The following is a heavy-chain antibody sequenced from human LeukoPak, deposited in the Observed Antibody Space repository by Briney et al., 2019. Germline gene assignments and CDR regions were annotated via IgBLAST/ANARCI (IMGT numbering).Heavy chain of an antibody. D-gene: IGHD1-26*01. CDR1: GVSISSSSYY. CDR2: IYSSGST. Sequence: SETLSLTCTCSGVSISSSSYYGGCIRQPPGKGLGWIGSIYSSGSTSYNPSLKSRVTISVDTYNNKFSLKLSSVTDAAKAVYYCATDSVGDWFDPWGHETLVTVSS. J-gene: IGHJ5*02. CDR3: ATDSVGDWFDP. V-gene: IGHV4-39*07.